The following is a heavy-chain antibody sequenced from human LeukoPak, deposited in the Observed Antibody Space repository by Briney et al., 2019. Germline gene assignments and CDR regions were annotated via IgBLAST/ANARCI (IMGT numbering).Heavy chain of an antibody. Sequence: ASVKVSCKSSGYTFTGYYMHWVRQAPGQGLEWMGWINPNSGGTNYAQKFQGRVTMTRDTSISTAYMELSRLRSDDTAVYYCARARTMNDAFDIWGQGTMVTVSS. CDR1: GYTFTGYY. CDR3: ARARTMNDAFDI. D-gene: IGHD1-14*01. V-gene: IGHV1-2*02. CDR2: INPNSGGT. J-gene: IGHJ3*02.